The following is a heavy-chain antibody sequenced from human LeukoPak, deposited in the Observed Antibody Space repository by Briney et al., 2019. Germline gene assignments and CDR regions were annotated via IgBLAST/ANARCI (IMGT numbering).Heavy chain of an antibody. CDR2: ISGSGGST. CDR1: GFTFSSYA. J-gene: IGHJ4*02. V-gene: IGHV3-23*01. CDR3: AKPLYSGFTREDYFDY. D-gene: IGHD5-12*01. Sequence: GGSLRLSCAASGFTFSSYAMSWVRQAPGKGLEWVSAISGSGGSTYYVDSVKGRFTISRDNSRNTLYLQMNSLRAEDTAVYYCAKPLYSGFTREDYFDYWGQGTLVTVSS.